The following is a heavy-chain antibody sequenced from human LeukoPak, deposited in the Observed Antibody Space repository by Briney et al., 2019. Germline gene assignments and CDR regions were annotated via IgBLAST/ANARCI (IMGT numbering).Heavy chain of an antibody. J-gene: IGHJ3*02. CDR2: INAGNGNT. Sequence: ASVKVSCKASGYTFTSYAMHWVRQAPGQRLEWMGWINAGNGNTKYSQEFQGRVTITRDTSASTAYMELSSLRSEDMAVYYCARSYNWNDVPYIGAFDIWGQGTMVTVSS. CDR3: ARSYNWNDVPYIGAFDI. D-gene: IGHD1-20*01. V-gene: IGHV1-3*03. CDR1: GYTFTSYA.